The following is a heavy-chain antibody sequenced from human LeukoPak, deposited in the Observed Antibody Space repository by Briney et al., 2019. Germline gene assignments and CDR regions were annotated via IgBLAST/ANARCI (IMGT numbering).Heavy chain of an antibody. J-gene: IGHJ5*02. V-gene: IGHV4-38-2*01. CDR1: GYSISSGYY. D-gene: IGHD2-2*01. CDR3: ARALMTGSSTSWPYNWFDP. Sequence: VKPSETLSLTCAVSGYSISSGYYCGWIRQPPGKGLEWIGSIYHSGSTYYNPSLKSRVTISVDTSKNQFSLKLSSVTAADTAVYYCARALMTGSSTSWPYNWFDPWGQGTLVTVSS. CDR2: IYHSGST.